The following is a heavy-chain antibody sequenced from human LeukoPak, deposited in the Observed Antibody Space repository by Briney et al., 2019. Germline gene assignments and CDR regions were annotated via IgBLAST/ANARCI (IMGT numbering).Heavy chain of an antibody. CDR2: ISSSSSYI. J-gene: IGHJ4*02. D-gene: IGHD6-19*01. CDR1: GFTFSIYS. CDR3: ARDRPLSSGWYLYYFDY. V-gene: IGHV3-21*01. Sequence: GGSLRLSCAASGFTFSIYSMNWVRQAPGKGLEWVSSISSSSSYIYYADSVKGRFTISRDNAKNSLYLQMNSLRAEDTAVYYCARDRPLSSGWYLYYFDYWGQGTLVTVSS.